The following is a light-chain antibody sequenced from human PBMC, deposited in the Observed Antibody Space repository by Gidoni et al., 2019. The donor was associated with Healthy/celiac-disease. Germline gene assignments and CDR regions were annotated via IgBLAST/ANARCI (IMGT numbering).Light chain of an antibody. CDR1: SSDVGGYNY. V-gene: IGLV2-14*01. Sequence: QSALTQPASVHGSPGQPITISCTGTSSDVGGYNYVSWYQQHPGKAPKLMIYEVSNRPSGVSNRFSGSKSGNTASLTISGLQAEDEADYYCSSYTSSSTLVVFGGGTKLTVL. J-gene: IGLJ2*01. CDR3: SSYTSSSTLVV. CDR2: EVS.